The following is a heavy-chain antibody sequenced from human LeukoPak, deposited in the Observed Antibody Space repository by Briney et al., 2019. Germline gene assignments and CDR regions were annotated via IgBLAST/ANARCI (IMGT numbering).Heavy chain of an antibody. V-gene: IGHV3-30*04. J-gene: IGHJ4*02. CDR2: ISYDGSNK. CDR3: ARDQAGYSSTPDY. CDR1: GFTFSSYA. Sequence: GRSLRLSCAASGFTFSSYAMHWVRQAPGKGLEWVAVISYDGSNKYYADSVKGRFTISRDNYKNTLYLQMNSLRAEDTAVYYCARDQAGYSSTPDYWGQGTLVTVSS. D-gene: IGHD6-13*01.